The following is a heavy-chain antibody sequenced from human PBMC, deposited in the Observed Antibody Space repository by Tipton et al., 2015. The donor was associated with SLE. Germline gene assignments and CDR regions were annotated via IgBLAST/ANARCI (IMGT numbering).Heavy chain of an antibody. CDR1: GFTFRSYW. Sequence: SLRLFCAASGFTFRSYWMHWVRQAPGKGLVWVSRINSDGSSTSYADSVKGRFTISRDNAKNTLYLQMNSLRAEDTAVYYCARDDVVVSTLGAFDIWGQGTMVTVSS. CDR2: INSDGSST. CDR3: ARDDVVVSTLGAFDI. V-gene: IGHV3-74*01. J-gene: IGHJ3*02. D-gene: IGHD1-26*01.